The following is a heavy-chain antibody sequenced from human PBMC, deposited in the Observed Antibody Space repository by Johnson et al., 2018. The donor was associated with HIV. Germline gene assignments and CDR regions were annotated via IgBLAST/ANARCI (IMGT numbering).Heavy chain of an antibody. J-gene: IGHJ3*02. Sequence: VQLVESGGVLVKPGGSLRLSCAGSGFTFSNAWMSWVRQAPGKGLEWVSAISGSGGSTYYADSVKGRFTISRDNSKNTLYLQMNSLRAEDTAVYYCAKSEPAMIVVFRENDAFDIWGQGTMVTVSS. CDR1: GFTFSNAW. V-gene: IGHV3-23*04. CDR3: AKSEPAMIVVFRENDAFDI. CDR2: ISGSGGST. D-gene: IGHD3-22*01.